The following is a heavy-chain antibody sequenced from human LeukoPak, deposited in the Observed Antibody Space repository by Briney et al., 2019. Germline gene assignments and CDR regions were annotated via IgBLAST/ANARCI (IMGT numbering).Heavy chain of an antibody. CDR1: GFTFSSYA. J-gene: IGHJ4*02. CDR3: AKGLDSSGWFGHYYFDY. D-gene: IGHD6-19*01. Sequence: PGGSLRLSCAASGFTFSSYAMSWVRQAPGKGLEWVSAISGSGGSTYYADSVKGRFTISRDNSKNTLYLQMNSLRAEDTAVYYCAKGLDSSGWFGHYYFDYWGQGTLVTVSS. CDR2: ISGSGGST. V-gene: IGHV3-23*01.